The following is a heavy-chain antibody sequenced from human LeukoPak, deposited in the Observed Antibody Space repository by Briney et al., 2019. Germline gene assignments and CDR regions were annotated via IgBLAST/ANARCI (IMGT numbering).Heavy chain of an antibody. CDR2: IYYSGST. CDR3: ARTFTIFGVVTPAFDY. V-gene: IGHV4-39*01. CDR1: GGSISSSSYY. Sequence: SETLSLTCTVSGGSISSSSYYWGWLRQPPGKGLEWIGSIYYSGSTYYNPSLKSRVTISVDTSKNQFSLKLSSVTAADTAVYYCARTFTIFGVVTPAFDYWGQGTLVTVSS. J-gene: IGHJ4*02. D-gene: IGHD3-3*01.